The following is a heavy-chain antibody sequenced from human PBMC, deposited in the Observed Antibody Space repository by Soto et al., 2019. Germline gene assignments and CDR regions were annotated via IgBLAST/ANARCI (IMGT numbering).Heavy chain of an antibody. CDR2: ISTYNGNT. D-gene: IGHD1-1*01. J-gene: IGHJ4*02. CDR3: AREEGISYWHAFDY. Sequence: QVQLVQSGAEVKKPGASVKVSCKASGYTFTDNGISWVRQAPGQGLEWMGWISTYNGNTIYAQKIQGRVTMTTDTSTSTAYVELRSLRSDDTAVYYCAREEGISYWHAFDYRGQGTLVTVSS. CDR1: GYTFTDNG. V-gene: IGHV1-18*04.